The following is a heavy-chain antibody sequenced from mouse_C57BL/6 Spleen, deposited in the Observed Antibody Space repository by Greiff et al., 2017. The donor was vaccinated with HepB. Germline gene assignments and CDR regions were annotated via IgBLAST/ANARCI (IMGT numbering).Heavy chain of an antibody. D-gene: IGHD2-3*01. CDR2: INYDGSST. V-gene: IGHV5-16*01. CDR3: ARDRGYYYFDY. J-gene: IGHJ2*01. CDR1: GFTFSDYY. Sequence: EVMLVESEGGLVQPGSSMKLSCTASGFTFSDYYMAWVRQVPEKGLEWVANINYDGSSTYYLDSLKSRFIISRDNAKNILYLQMSSLKSEDTATYYCARDRGYYYFDYWGQCTTLTVSS.